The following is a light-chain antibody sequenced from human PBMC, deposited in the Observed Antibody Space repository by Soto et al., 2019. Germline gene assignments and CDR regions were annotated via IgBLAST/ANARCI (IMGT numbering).Light chain of an antibody. CDR3: QQYYSYSRT. V-gene: IGKV1-5*01. CDR1: QSISRW. CDR2: DAS. J-gene: IGKJ5*01. Sequence: DIQMTQSPSTLCASVGDRVTITCRASQSISRWLAWFQQKPGRAPKLLIFDASSSESGVPGRFSGSGSGREFPLTIDXXXXXDFATYYCQQYYSYSRTFGQG.